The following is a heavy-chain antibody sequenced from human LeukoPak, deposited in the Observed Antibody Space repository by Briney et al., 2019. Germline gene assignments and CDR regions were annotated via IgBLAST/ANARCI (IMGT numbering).Heavy chain of an antibody. CDR1: GYSLTDHC. D-gene: IGHD3-3*01. CDR3: ARESERTPDFGINYYYYMDV. CDR2: INPHSGDT. Sequence: ASVRVSCTASGYSLTDHCMHWVRQATGQGLEWRGWINPHSGDTNSTQKFQGRVTMTTDTSISTVFLELDRLTSDDTAVYYCARESERTPDFGINYYYYMDVWGEGTTVTVSS. J-gene: IGHJ6*03. V-gene: IGHV1-2*02.